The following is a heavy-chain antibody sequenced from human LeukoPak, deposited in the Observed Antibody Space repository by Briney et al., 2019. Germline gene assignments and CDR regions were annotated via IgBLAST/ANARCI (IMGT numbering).Heavy chain of an antibody. CDR2: ISGSGGST. CDR3: ASSSSWYLPFDY. CDR1: GFTFSSYG. D-gene: IGHD6-13*01. V-gene: IGHV3-23*01. Sequence: GGSLRLSCAASGFTFSSYGMSWVRQAPGKGLEWVSAISGSGGSTYYADSVKGRFTISRDNSKNTLYLQMNSLRAEDTAVYYCASSSSWYLPFDYWGQGTLVTVSS. J-gene: IGHJ4*02.